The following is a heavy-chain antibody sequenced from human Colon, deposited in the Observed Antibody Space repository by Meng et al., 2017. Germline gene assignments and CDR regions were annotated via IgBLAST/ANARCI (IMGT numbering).Heavy chain of an antibody. CDR3: ASDRQWLGSDY. J-gene: IGHJ4*02. CDR1: GYIFTTYG. Sequence: QVQLGQSGTEWTKPGASVKASCKASGYIFTTYGIRWVRQAPGEGLEWMGWISAYNGNTNSAQKFQDRVTMTTDTSTNTAYMELRSLRYDDTAMYYCASDRQWLGSDYWGQGTLVPVSS. CDR2: ISAYNGNT. V-gene: IGHV1-18*01. D-gene: IGHD6-19*01.